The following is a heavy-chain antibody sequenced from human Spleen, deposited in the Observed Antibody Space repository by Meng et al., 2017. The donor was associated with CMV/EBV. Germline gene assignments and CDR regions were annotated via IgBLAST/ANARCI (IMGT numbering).Heavy chain of an antibody. CDR1: GFTVSSTY. Sequence: GGSLRLSCAASGFTVSSTYMTWVRQAPGQGLECVSVIYSGGSTDYAYSVKGRFTISRDNSKNTLYLQMNSLRAEDTAVYYCARSRWFGEYSTLAFDYWGQGTLVTVSS. CDR2: IYSGGST. J-gene: IGHJ4*02. D-gene: IGHD3-10*01. V-gene: IGHV3-53*01. CDR3: ARSRWFGEYSTLAFDY.